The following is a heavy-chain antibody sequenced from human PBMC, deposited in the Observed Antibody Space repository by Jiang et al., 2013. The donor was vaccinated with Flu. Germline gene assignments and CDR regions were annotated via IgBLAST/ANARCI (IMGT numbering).Heavy chain of an antibody. CDR1: GGSISSYY. J-gene: IGHJ4*02. Sequence: KPSETLSLTCTVSGGSISSYYWSWIRQPPGKGLEWIGYIYYSGSTNYNPSLKSRVTISVDTSKKHFSLNLSSVTAADTAVYYCARLGLEWPHNDYWGQGTLVTVSS. V-gene: IGHV4-59*08. D-gene: IGHD3-3*01. CDR2: IYYSGST. CDR3: ARLGLEWPHNDY.